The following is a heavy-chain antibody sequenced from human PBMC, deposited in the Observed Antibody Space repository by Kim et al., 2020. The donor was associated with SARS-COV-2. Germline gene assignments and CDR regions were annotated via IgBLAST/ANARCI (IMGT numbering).Heavy chain of an antibody. CDR1: GFTFDDYA. CDR2: ISWNSGSI. D-gene: IGHD3-22*01. V-gene: IGHV3-9*01. CDR3: AKVRGRLLLYYFDY. Sequence: GGSLRLSCAASGFTFDDYAMHWVRQAPGKGLEWVSGISWNSGSIGYADSVKGRFTISRDNAKNSLYLQMNSLRAEDTALYYCAKVRGRLLLYYFDYWGQGTLVTVSS. J-gene: IGHJ4*02.